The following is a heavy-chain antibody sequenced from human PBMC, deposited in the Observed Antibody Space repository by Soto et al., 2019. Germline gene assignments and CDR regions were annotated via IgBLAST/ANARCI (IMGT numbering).Heavy chain of an antibody. Sequence: GGSLRLSCAASGFTFSSYGMHWVRQAPGKGLEWVAVIWYDGSNKYYADSVKGRFTISRDNSKNTLYLQMNSLRAEDTAVYYCARGLGIAANWFDPWGQGTLVTVSS. CDR2: IWYDGSNK. CDR3: ARGLGIAANWFDP. V-gene: IGHV3-33*01. CDR1: GFTFSSYG. J-gene: IGHJ5*02. D-gene: IGHD6-13*01.